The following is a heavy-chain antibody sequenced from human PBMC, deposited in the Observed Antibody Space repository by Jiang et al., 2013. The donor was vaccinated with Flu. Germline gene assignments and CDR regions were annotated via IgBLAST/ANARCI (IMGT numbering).Heavy chain of an antibody. CDR3: ARGLGSSGYYYWDSNWFDP. D-gene: IGHD3-22*01. J-gene: IGHJ5*02. Sequence: GSGLVKPSETLSLTCTVSGGSISSYYWSWIRQPPGKGLEWIGYIYYSGSTNYNPSLKSRVTISVDTSKNQFSLKLSSVTAADTAVYYCARGLGSSGYYYWDSNWFDPGPGNPG. CDR2: IYYSGST. V-gene: IGHV4-59*01. CDR1: GGSISSYY.